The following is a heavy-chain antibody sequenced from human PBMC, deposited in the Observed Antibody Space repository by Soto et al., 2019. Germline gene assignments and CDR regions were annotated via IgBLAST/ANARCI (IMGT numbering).Heavy chain of an antibody. CDR1: GYTFTGYY. V-gene: IGHV1-2*04. D-gene: IGHD3-10*01. Sequence: ASVKVSCKASGYTFTGYYMHWVRQAPGQGLEWMGWINPNSGGTNYAQKFQGWVTMTRDTSISTAYMELSRLRSDDTAVYYCARCLIGEFSYYYGMDVWGQGTTVTVSS. CDR2: INPNSGGT. CDR3: ARCLIGEFSYYYGMDV. J-gene: IGHJ6*02.